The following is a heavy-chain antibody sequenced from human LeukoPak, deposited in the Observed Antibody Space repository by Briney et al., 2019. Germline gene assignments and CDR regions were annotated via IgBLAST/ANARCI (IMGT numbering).Heavy chain of an antibody. CDR1: GFTFSSYS. CDR2: IKQDGSEK. J-gene: IGHJ4*02. CDR3: ARDRFCTTDRCSDY. D-gene: IGHD2-8*01. V-gene: IGHV3-7*01. Sequence: GGSLRLSCAASGFTFSSYSMNWVRQAPGKGLEWVANIKQDGSEKYYVDSVKGRFTISRDNAKNSLYLQMNNLRVEDTAVYYCARDRFCTTDRCSDYWGQGTLVTVSS.